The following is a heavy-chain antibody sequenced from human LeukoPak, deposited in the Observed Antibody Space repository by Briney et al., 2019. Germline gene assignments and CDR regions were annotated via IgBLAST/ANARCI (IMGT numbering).Heavy chain of an antibody. J-gene: IGHJ6*02. V-gene: IGHV1-8*01. CDR3: ARDGSEGYSSGWYGGPYYYYGMDV. CDR1: GYTFTSYD. Sequence: ASVKVSCKASGYTFTSYDINWVRQASGQGLEWMGWMNPNNGNTGYAQKFQGRVTMTRDTSTSTVYMELSSLRSEDTAVYYCARDGSEGYSSGWYGGPYYYYGMDVWGQGTTVTVSS. CDR2: MNPNNGNT. D-gene: IGHD6-19*01.